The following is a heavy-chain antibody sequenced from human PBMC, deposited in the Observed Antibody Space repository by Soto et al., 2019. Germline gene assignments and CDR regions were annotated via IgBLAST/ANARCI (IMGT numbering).Heavy chain of an antibody. CDR3: ARWLAVLNDYGDYDRWFYP. CDR1: GVAFSSDS. Sequence: PGGYGRLACAASGVAFSSDSMNWVRQAPGKGLEWVSSISSSSSYIYYADSVKGRFTISRDNAKNSLYLQMNSLRAEDTAVYYCARWLAVLNDYGDYDRWFYPPDQGTMVTVSS. V-gene: IGHV3-21*01. J-gene: IGHJ5*02. D-gene: IGHD4-17*01. CDR2: ISSSSSYI.